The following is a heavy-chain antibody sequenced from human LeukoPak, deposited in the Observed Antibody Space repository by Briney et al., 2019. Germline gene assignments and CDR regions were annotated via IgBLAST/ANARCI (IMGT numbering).Heavy chain of an antibody. V-gene: IGHV3-7*03. Sequence: ESGGSLRLSCAASGFTFSSYWMNWARQAPGKGLEWVASINHNGNVNYYVDSVKGRFTISRDNAKNSLYLQMSNLRAEDTAVYYCARDQGYGMDVWGQGTTVTVSS. CDR1: GFTFSSYW. J-gene: IGHJ6*02. CDR2: INHNGNVN. CDR3: ARDQGYGMDV.